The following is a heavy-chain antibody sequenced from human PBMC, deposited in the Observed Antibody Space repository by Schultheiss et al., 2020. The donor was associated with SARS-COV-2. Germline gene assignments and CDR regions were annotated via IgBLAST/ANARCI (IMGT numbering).Heavy chain of an antibody. CDR3: ARYIDIVVVPAAMRYFDY. CDR1: GFTFTSSA. CDR2: IVVGSGNT. V-gene: IGHV1-58*02. J-gene: IGHJ4*02. Sequence: SVKVSCKASGFTFTSSAMQWVRQARGQRLEWIGWIVVGSGNTNYAQKLQGRVTMTTDTSTSTAYMELRSLRSEDTAVYYCARYIDIVVVPAAMRYFDYWGQGTLVTVSS. D-gene: IGHD2-2*01.